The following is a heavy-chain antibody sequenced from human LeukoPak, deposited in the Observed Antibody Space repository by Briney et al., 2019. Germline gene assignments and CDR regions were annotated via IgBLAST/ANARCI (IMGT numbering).Heavy chain of an antibody. D-gene: IGHD2-2*01. CDR2: INHSGST. CDR1: GGSFSGYY. J-gene: IGHJ4*02. Sequence: SETLSLTCAVYGGSFSGYYWSWIRQPPGKGLEWIGEINHSGSTDYNPSLKSRVTISLDTSKNHFSLKLTSVTAADTAVYYCASQLGYFDYWGQGTLVTVSS. CDR3: ASQLGYFDY. V-gene: IGHV4-34*01.